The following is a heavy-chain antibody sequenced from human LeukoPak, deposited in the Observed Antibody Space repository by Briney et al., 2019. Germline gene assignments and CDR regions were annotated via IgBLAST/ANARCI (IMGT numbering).Heavy chain of an antibody. CDR2: IWYDGSNK. CDR1: GFTFSSYG. Sequence: QPGGSLRLSCAASGFTFSSYGMPWVRQAPGKGLEWVAVIWYDGSNKYYADSVKGRFTISRDNSKNTLYLQMNSLRAEDTAVYYCARDEQLLWFGEYWGQGTLVTVSS. CDR3: ARDEQLLWFGEY. V-gene: IGHV3-33*01. D-gene: IGHD3-10*01. J-gene: IGHJ4*02.